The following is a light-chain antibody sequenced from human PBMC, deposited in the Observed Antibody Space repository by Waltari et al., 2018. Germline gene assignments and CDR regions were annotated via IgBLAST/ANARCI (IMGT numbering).Light chain of an antibody. CDR1: NICSIN. J-gene: IGLJ2*01. CDR2: YDT. CDR3: QVWDTSTDQVI. V-gene: IGLV3-21*01. Sequence: SYVLTQPPSVSVAPGQTASITCGGNNICSINVYWYQQRPGQAPMLVIYYDTDRPSGIPERFSGSNSGNTATLIISRVEAGDEADYYCQVWDTSTDQVIFGGGTKLTVL.